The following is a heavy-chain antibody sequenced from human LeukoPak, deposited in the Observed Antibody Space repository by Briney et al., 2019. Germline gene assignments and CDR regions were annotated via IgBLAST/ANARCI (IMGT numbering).Heavy chain of an antibody. D-gene: IGHD1-26*01. CDR3: ARGGGSYSAIYSDY. V-gene: IGHV3-21*01. Sequence: SGGSLRLSCAASGFTFSSYSMNWVRQAPGKGLEWVSSISSSSSYIYYADSVKGRFTISRDNAKNSLYLQMNSLRAEDTAVYYCARGGGSYSAIYSDYWGQGTLVTVPS. J-gene: IGHJ4*02. CDR2: ISSSSSYI. CDR1: GFTFSSYS.